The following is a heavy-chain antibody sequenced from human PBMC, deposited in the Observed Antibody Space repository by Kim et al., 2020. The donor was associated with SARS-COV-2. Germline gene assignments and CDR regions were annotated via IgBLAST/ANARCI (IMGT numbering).Heavy chain of an antibody. CDR3: ARGRGLGSSGWYFRDYYYGMDV. CDR1: GGSFSGYY. V-gene: IGHV4-34*01. CDR2: INHSGST. Sequence: SETLSLTCAVYGGSFSGYYWSWIHQPPGKGLEWIGEINHSGSTNYNPSLKSRVTISVDTSKNQFSLKLSSVTAADTAVYYCARGRGLGSSGWYFRDYYYGMDVWGQGTTVTVSS. J-gene: IGHJ6*02. D-gene: IGHD6-19*01.